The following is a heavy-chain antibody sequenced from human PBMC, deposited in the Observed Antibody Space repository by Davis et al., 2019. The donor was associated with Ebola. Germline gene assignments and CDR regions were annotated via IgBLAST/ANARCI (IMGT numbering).Heavy chain of an antibody. V-gene: IGHV1-69*02. D-gene: IGHD4-17*01. J-gene: IGHJ3*02. Sequence: SVKVSCKASGGTFSSYTISWVRQAPGQGLEWMGRIIPILGIANYAQKFQGRVTITADKSTSTAYMELSSLRFEDTAVYYCARHNGDPYDAFDIWGQGTMVTVS. CDR3: ARHNGDPYDAFDI. CDR1: GGTFSSYT. CDR2: IIPILGIA.